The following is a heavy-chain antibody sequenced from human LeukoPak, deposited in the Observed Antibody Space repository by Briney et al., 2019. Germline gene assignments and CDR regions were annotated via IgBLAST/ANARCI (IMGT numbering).Heavy chain of an antibody. CDR1: GFTFSSYS. CDR3: ARVLVVVVPAAQAFDI. D-gene: IGHD2-2*01. Sequence: GGSLRLSCAASGFTFSSYSMNWVRQAPGKGLEGVSSISSSSSYIYYADSVKGRFTISRDKAKNSLYLQMNSLRAEDTAVYYCARVLVVVVPAAQAFDIWGQGTMVTVSS. J-gene: IGHJ3*02. V-gene: IGHV3-21*01. CDR2: ISSSSSYI.